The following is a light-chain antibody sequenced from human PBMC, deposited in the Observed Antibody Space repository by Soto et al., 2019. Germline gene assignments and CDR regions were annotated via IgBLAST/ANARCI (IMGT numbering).Light chain of an antibody. CDR2: GAS. J-gene: IGKJ1*01. Sequence: EIVLTQSPGTLSLSPGEGATLSCRASQSISSNFLAWYQQKRGQAPRLLIHGASNRATGIPDRLSGSGSGTDFTRTITRLEPEDFAVYYCQQYGRSPRTFGQGTKVEVK. CDR1: QSISSNF. CDR3: QQYGRSPRT. V-gene: IGKV3-20*01.